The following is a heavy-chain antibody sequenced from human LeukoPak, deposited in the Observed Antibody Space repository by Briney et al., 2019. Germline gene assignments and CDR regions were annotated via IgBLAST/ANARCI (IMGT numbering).Heavy chain of an antibody. CDR3: ARHRRDSSAQKSFDY. Sequence: SETLSLACTVSGGSISSRSYYWGWIRQPPGKGLEWIGSIYYSGSTYYNPSLKSRVTISVDTSKNQFSLKLSSVTAADTAVYYCARHRRDSSAQKSFDYWGQGTLVTVSS. D-gene: IGHD3-22*01. CDR2: IYYSGST. CDR1: GGSISSRSYY. V-gene: IGHV4-39*01. J-gene: IGHJ4*02.